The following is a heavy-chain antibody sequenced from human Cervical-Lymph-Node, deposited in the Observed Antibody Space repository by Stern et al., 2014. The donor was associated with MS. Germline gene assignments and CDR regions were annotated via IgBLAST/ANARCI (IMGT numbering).Heavy chain of an antibody. CDR1: GGSISSSNW. J-gene: IGHJ5*02. Sequence: QLQLQESGPGLVKPSGTLSLTCAVSGGSISSSNWWSWVRQPPGKGLEWIGEIYHSGSTNYNPSLKSRVTISVDKSKNQFSLKLSSVTAADTAVYYCARVDLVRYDSSGYYYRPLYRWFDPWGQGTLVTVSS. CDR2: IYHSGST. CDR3: ARVDLVRYDSSGYYYRPLYRWFDP. V-gene: IGHV4-4*02. D-gene: IGHD3-22*01.